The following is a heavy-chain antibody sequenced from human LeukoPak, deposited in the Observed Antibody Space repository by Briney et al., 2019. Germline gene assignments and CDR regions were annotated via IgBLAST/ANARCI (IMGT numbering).Heavy chain of an antibody. V-gene: IGHV6-1*01. CDR1: GDSVSSNSAA. J-gene: IGHJ4*02. D-gene: IGHD6-19*01. CDR3: ARGGSIAVAGTIPTLGY. Sequence: SQTLSLTCAISGDSVSSNSAAWNWIRQSPSRDLEWLGRTYYRSKWYNDYAVSVKSRITINPDTSKNQFSLQLNSVTPEDTAVYYCARGGSIAVAGTIPTLGYWGQGTLVTVSS. CDR2: TYYRSKWYN.